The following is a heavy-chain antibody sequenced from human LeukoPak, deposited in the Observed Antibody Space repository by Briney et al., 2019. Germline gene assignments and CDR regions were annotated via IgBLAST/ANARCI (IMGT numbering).Heavy chain of an antibody. J-gene: IGHJ3*02. CDR3: ARDLRRDPISRLAFDI. Sequence: GGSLRLSCAASGFTFSSYSMNWVRQAPGKGLEWVSYISSSSSTIYYADSVKGRFTISRDNAKNSLYLQMNSLRAEDTAVYYCARDLRRDPISRLAFDIWGQGTMVTVSS. V-gene: IGHV3-48*01. CDR1: GFTFSSYS. CDR2: ISSSSSTI. D-gene: IGHD3-9*01.